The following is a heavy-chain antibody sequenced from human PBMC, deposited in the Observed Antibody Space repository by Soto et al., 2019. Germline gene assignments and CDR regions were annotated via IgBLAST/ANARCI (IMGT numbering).Heavy chain of an antibody. D-gene: IGHD6-13*01. CDR1: GFTFSSYA. CDR3: AKEESRIAAAGTPVRYFDY. J-gene: IGHJ4*02. V-gene: IGHV3-23*01. CDR2: ISGSGGST. Sequence: GGSLRLSCAASGFTFSSYAMSWVRQAPGKGLEWVSAISGSGGSTYYADSVKGRFTISRDNSKNTLYLQMNSLRAEDTAVYYCAKEESRIAAAGTPVRYFDYWGQGTLVTVSS.